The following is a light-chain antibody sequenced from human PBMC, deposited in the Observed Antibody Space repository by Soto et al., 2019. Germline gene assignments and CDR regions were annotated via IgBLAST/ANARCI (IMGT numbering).Light chain of an antibody. CDR1: SSNIGSNY. CDR3: AAWDDSLSGPGV. V-gene: IGLV1-47*01. J-gene: IGLJ2*01. Sequence: QSVLTQPPSASGTPGQRVTISRSGSSSNIGSNYVYWYQQLPGTAPKLLIYRNNQRPSGVPDRFSGSKSGTSASLAISGLRSEDEADYYCAAWDDSLSGPGVFGGGTQLTVL. CDR2: RNN.